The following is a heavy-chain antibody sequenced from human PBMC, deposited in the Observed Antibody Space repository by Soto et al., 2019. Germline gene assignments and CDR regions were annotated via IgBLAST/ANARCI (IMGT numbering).Heavy chain of an antibody. Sequence: GASVKVSCKASGGTFSSYAISWVRQAPGQGLEWMGGIIPIFGTANYAQKFQGRVTITADESTSTAYMELSSLRSEDTAVYYCARDGPYSSGWRRFDYWGQGTLVTVS. D-gene: IGHD6-19*01. CDR2: IIPIFGTA. CDR3: ARDGPYSSGWRRFDY. V-gene: IGHV1-69*13. CDR1: GGTFSSYA. J-gene: IGHJ4*02.